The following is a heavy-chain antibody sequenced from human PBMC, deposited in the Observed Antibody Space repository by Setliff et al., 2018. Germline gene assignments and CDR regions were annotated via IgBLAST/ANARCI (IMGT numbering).Heavy chain of an antibody. CDR1: GYTFTNYW. Sequence: GESLTISCKGSGYTFTNYWIGWVRQMPGKGLEWMGIIYPGDSDTRYSPPFQGQVTISADKSISIAYLQWSSLKASDTAMYYCARQAISGSDAFDIWGQGTLGTVSS. CDR3: ARQAISGSDAFDI. D-gene: IGHD3-3*01. J-gene: IGHJ3*02. V-gene: IGHV5-51*01. CDR2: IYPGDSDT.